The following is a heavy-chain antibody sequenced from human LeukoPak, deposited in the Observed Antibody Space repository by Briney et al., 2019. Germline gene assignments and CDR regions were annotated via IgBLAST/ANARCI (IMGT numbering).Heavy chain of an antibody. CDR3: ARGSVAVNTARGHDI. J-gene: IGHJ3*02. CDR2: IDPYDGDT. V-gene: IGHV1-18*01. CDR1: GYTFTNYG. Sequence: ASVKVSCKASGYTFTNYGFTWVRQAPGQVLEWMGWIDPYDGDTYYAHKFRGRVTLTTDTSTSTVCMELRSLSSDDTAVYYCARGSVAVNTARGHDIWGQGTMVTVSS. D-gene: IGHD3-3*01.